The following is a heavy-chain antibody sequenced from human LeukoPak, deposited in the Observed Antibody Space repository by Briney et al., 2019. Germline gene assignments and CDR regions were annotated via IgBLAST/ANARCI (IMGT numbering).Heavy chain of an antibody. D-gene: IGHD1-1*01. CDR3: ARGDDFSGDH. CDR1: GFTFSNFW. Sequence: PGGSLRLSCAVSGFTFSNFWMSWVRQAPGRGLEWVANIHPEGNEKYHVESVKGRFTISRDNAKNLLFLQMNGLRVEDPAVYYCARGDDFSGDHWGQGTLVTVSS. CDR2: IHPEGNEK. J-gene: IGHJ4*02. V-gene: IGHV3-7*04.